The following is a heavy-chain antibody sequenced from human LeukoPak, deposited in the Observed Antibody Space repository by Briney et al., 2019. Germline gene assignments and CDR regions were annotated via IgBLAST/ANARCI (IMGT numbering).Heavy chain of an antibody. CDR1: GGTFSSYA. J-gene: IGHJ4*02. D-gene: IGHD5-18*01. Sequence: RASVKVSCKASGGTFSSYAISWVRQAPGQGLEWMGRIIPIFGTANYAQKFQGRVTITTDESTSTAYMELSSPRSEDTAVYYCARYGPQLTFDYWGQGTLVTVSS. CDR3: ARYGPQLTFDY. CDR2: IIPIFGTA. V-gene: IGHV1-69*05.